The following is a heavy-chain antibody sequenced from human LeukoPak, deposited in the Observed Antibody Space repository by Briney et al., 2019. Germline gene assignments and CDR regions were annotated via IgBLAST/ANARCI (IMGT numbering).Heavy chain of an antibody. Sequence: GGSLRLSCAASGFTFSSYEMNWVRQAPGKGLEWVSYISNSGTIISYVDSVKGRFTISRDNTKNSLYLQMNSLRAEDTAVYYCARETLGVTAFDVWGQGTMVTVSS. V-gene: IGHV3-48*03. CDR2: ISNSGTII. D-gene: IGHD2-21*02. J-gene: IGHJ3*01. CDR3: ARETLGVTAFDV. CDR1: GFTFSSYE.